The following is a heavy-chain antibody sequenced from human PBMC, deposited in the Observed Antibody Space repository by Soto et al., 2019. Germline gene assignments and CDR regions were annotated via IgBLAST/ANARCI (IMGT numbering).Heavy chain of an antibody. CDR1: GGSISSSNW. CDR3: ARANTAAMDYYYYGMDV. D-gene: IGHD2-2*01. CDR2: IYHSGST. J-gene: IGHJ6*02. V-gene: IGHV4-4*02. Sequence: NPSETLSLTCAVSGGSISSSNWWSWVRQPPGKGLEWIGEIYHSGSTNYNPSLKSRVTISVDKSKNQFSLKLSSVTAADTAVYYCARANTAAMDYYYYGMDVWGQGTTVTVSS.